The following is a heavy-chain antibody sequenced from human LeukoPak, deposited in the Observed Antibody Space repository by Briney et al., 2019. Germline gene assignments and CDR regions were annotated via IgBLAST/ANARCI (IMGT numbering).Heavy chain of an antibody. CDR2: VRYDESNE. V-gene: IGHV3-30*02. CDR3: AKDSNSGYVSVGPDY. CDR1: GFVFSNYG. D-gene: IGHD5-12*01. Sequence: GGSLRLSCQTCGFVFSNYGMHWVRQAPGKGLEGVAFVRYDESNEYYADSVKGRFTISRDNSRNTLYLQMNSLRAEDTGVYSCAKDSNSGYVSVGPDYWGLGTLVTVSS. J-gene: IGHJ4*02.